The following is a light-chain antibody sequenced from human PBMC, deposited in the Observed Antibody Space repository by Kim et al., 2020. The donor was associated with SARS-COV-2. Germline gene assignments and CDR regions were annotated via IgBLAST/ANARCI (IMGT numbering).Light chain of an antibody. CDR2: KDY. CDR1: ILAKKY. V-gene: IGLV3-27*01. J-gene: IGLJ3*02. CDR3: FSADDNNWV. Sequence: SYELTQPSSVSVSPGQTARITCSGNILAKKYARWFQQKPGQAPVLVIYKDYERPSGIPERFSGSSSGTTVTLTISGAQVEDEADYYCFSADDNNWVFGGGTQLTVL.